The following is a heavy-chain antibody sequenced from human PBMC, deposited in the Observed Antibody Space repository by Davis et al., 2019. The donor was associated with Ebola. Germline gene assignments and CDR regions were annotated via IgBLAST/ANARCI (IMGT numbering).Heavy chain of an antibody. D-gene: IGHD3-16*01. V-gene: IGHV4-39*01. J-gene: IGHJ6*02. CDR3: ARHSGGRFYYYYGLDV. CDR2: IYYSGDT. Sequence: MPSETLSPTCPLSGDSTTTVIHYWAWIRQPPGKGLEWVGTIYYSGDTYYSPSLKSRVSISADTSKNQFSLELTSVTAADTAIYYCARHSGGRFYYYYGLDVWGQETTVTVSS. CDR1: GDSTTTVIHY.